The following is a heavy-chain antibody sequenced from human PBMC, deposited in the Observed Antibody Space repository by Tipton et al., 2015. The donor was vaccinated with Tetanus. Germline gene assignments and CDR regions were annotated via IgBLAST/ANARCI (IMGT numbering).Heavy chain of an antibody. CDR1: GFTFSSYG. Sequence: SLRLSCEVSGFTFSSYGMHWVRRAPGKELEWVADISHDGGYKYYADSVQGRFTISRDNSKNTLYLQMNSLRVEDTAVYYCVRDGGSSGWLAYWGQGTLVTVSS. J-gene: IGHJ4*02. CDR3: VRDGGSSGWLAY. CDR2: ISHDGGYK. D-gene: IGHD6-19*01. V-gene: IGHV3-30*03.